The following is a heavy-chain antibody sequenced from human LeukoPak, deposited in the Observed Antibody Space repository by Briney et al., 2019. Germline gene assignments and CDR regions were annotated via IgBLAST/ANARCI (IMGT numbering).Heavy chain of an antibody. D-gene: IGHD3-10*01. CDR2: ISGSGGST. Sequence: GGSLRLSCAAAEFTFSSYALSWVRQAPGKGQEWVSAISGSGGSTYYADSVKGRFTISRDNSKNTLYLQMNSLRAEDTAVYYCAKDPLVRGVIVEPVDYWGQGTLVTVSS. CDR3: AKDPLVRGVIVEPVDY. V-gene: IGHV3-23*01. J-gene: IGHJ4*02. CDR1: EFTFSSYA.